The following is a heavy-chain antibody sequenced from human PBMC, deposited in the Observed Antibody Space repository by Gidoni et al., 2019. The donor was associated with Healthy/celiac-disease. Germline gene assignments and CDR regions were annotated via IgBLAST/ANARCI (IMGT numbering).Heavy chain of an antibody. J-gene: IGHJ4*02. Sequence: QVQLVESGGGVVQPGRSLILSCAASGFTSSSHGMHWVRQAPGKGLEWVAVKWYDGSEKYYADTVKGRFTISRDNSKNTLYLQMNSLRAEDTAVYYCAREVWELELSRILDYWGQGTLVTVSS. CDR3: AREVWELELSRILDY. CDR2: KWYDGSEK. CDR1: GFTSSSHG. V-gene: IGHV3-33*01. D-gene: IGHD1-7*01.